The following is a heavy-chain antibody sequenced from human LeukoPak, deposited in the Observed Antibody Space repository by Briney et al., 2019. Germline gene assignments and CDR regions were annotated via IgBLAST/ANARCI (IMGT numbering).Heavy chain of an antibody. CDR3: ASDGNYYDTSGYFDY. J-gene: IGHJ4*02. CDR1: GFTFSSYW. V-gene: IGHV3-74*01. CDR2: INSDGSST. D-gene: IGHD3-22*01. Sequence: TGGSLRLSCAASGFTFSSYWMHWVRQAPGKGLVWVSRINSDGSSTSYADSVKGRFTISRDNAKNTLYLQMNSLRAEDTAVYYCASDGNYYDTSGYFDYWGQGTLVTVPS.